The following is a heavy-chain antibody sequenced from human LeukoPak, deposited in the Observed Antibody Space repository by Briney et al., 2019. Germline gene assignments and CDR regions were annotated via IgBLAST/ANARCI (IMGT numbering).Heavy chain of an antibody. CDR1: GGSISSGGYS. J-gene: IGHJ4*02. CDR2: IYHSGST. D-gene: IGHD3-3*01. V-gene: IGHV4-30-2*01. Sequence: SETLSLTCAVSGGSISSGGYSWSWIRQPPGKGLEWIGYIYHSGSTNYNPSLKSRVTISVDTSKNQFSLKLSSVTAADTAVYYCARGLSDFDYWGQGTLVTVSS. CDR3: ARGLSDFDY.